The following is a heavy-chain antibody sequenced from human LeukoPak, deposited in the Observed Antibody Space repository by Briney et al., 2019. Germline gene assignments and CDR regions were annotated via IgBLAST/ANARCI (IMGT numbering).Heavy chain of an antibody. CDR1: GFTFSSNY. V-gene: IGHV3-53*01. CDR2: IYSGGST. Sequence: GGSLRLSCAASGFTFSSNYMSWVRQAPGKGLEWVSVIYSGGSTYYADSVKGRFTISRDNSKNTLYLQMNSLRAEDTAVYYCASGSGSYRTPYYYMDVWGTATTVTVSS. J-gene: IGHJ6*03. D-gene: IGHD3-10*01. CDR3: ASGSGSYRTPYYYMDV.